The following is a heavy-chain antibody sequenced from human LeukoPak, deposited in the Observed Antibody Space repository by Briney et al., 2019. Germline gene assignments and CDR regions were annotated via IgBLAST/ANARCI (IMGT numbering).Heavy chain of an antibody. D-gene: IGHD2-2*01. CDR1: GYTFSSYY. CDR3: ARGCRVVPGVHNVGMTSYYNGMDV. V-gene: IGHV1-46*01. J-gene: IGHJ6*02. Sequence: ASVKVSCKPSGYTFSSYYIHWVRQAPGQGLEWMGIINPSGGDTSYAQKFQGRVTTTRDPSTSTVYMEVVSLRPEDTAVYYCARGCRVVPGVHNVGMTSYYNGMDVWGQGPRSPSP. CDR2: INPSGGDT.